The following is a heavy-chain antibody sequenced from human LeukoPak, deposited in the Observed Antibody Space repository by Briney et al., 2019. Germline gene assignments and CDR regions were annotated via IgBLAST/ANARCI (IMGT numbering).Heavy chain of an antibody. J-gene: IGHJ5*02. Sequence: ASVKVSRKASGYTFTGYYMHWVRQAPGQGLEWMGWINPNSGGTNYAQKFQGRVTMTRDTSISAAYMELSRLRSDDTAVYYCARSRYSSSFLPWGQGTLVTVSS. CDR1: GYTFTGYY. D-gene: IGHD6-6*01. CDR3: ARSRYSSSFLP. V-gene: IGHV1-2*02. CDR2: INPNSGGT.